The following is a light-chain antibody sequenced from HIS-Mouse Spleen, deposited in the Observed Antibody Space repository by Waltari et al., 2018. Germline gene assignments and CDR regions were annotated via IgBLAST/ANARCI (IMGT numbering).Light chain of an antibody. CDR2: DVS. J-gene: IGLJ1*01. CDR3: CSYAGSYTFV. CDR1: SSYVGGYKY. Sequence: QSALTQPRSVCGSPGQSVAISCTGTSSYVGGYKYVSWYQQHPGKAPKLMIYDVSKRPSGVPDRFSGSKSGNPASLTISGLQAEDEADYYCCSYAGSYTFVFGTGTKVTVL. V-gene: IGLV2-11*01.